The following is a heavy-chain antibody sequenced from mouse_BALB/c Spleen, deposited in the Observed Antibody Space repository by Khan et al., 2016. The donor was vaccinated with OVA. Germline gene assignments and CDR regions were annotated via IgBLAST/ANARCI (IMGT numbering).Heavy chain of an antibody. CDR1: GFSFTNYG. Sequence: QVQLKESGPGLVAPSQSLSITCTISGFSFTNYGIHWVRQPPGKGLEWLVVIWSDGSTSYNSALKSRLSISRDNSKSQVFLRMNSLQTDDTAMYYCARQPYFHYYIMDYWVKEPQSSSPQ. CDR3: ARQPYFHYYIMDY. J-gene: IGHJ4*01. V-gene: IGHV2-6-1*01. CDR2: IWSDGST. D-gene: IGHD2-10*01.